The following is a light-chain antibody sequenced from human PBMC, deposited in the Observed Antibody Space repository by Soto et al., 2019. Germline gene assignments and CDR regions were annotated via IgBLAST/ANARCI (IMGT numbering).Light chain of an antibody. CDR2: GNS. V-gene: IGLV1-40*01. CDR1: SSNIGAGYD. Sequence: QSVLTQPPSVSGDPGQRVTISCTGTSSNIGAGYDVHGYQQLPGTGSKLLLYGNSNRPSGVPDRFSGFKSDTSASLVITGLQAEDEADYYCLGQYSSLSDVVFGGGTKLTVL. J-gene: IGLJ2*01. CDR3: LGQYSSLSDVV.